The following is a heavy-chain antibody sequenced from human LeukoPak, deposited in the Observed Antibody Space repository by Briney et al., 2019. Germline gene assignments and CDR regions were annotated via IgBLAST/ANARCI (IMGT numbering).Heavy chain of an antibody. D-gene: IGHD2-2*01. CDR1: GGSISSYY. J-gene: IGHJ4*02. CDR2: IYYGGST. Sequence: PSETLSLTCTVSGGSISSYYWSWIRQPPGKGLEWIGYIYYGGSTNYNPSLKSRVTISVDTSKNQFSLKLSSVTAADTAVYYCARHRVVVPAATDYWGQGTLVTVSS. CDR3: ARHRVVVPAATDY. V-gene: IGHV4-59*08.